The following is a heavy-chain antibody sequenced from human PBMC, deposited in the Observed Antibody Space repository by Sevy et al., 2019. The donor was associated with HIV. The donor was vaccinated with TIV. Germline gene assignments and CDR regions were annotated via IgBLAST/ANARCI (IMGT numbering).Heavy chain of an antibody. Sequence: GSLRLSCAASGFTFSSYAMSWVRQAPGKGLEWVSGISGSGGSTYYANSVKGRFTISRDNSKNTVYLQMNSLRAEDTAVYYCAIYRGGSWGQGTLVTVSS. CDR1: GFTFSSYA. V-gene: IGHV3-23*01. D-gene: IGHD1-26*01. CDR3: AIYRGGS. J-gene: IGHJ5*02. CDR2: ISGSGGST.